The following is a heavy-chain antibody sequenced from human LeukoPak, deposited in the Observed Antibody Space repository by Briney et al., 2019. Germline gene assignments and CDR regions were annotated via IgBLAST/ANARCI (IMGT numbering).Heavy chain of an antibody. CDR3: ATNPSDLYYYYYMDV. CDR2: IIPILGTA. V-gene: IGHV1-69*06. CDR1: GGTFSSYA. J-gene: IGHJ6*03. Sequence: SVKVSCKASGGTFSSYAISWVRQAPGQGLEWMGGIIPILGTAKNAQKFQGRVTITADKSTSTAYMELSSLRSEDTALYYCATNPSDLYYYYYMDVWGKGTTVTISS.